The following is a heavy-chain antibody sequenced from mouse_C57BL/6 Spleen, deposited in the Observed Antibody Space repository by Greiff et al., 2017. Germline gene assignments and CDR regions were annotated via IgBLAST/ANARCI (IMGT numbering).Heavy chain of an antibody. V-gene: IGHV1-64*01. Sequence: QVQLKQPGAELVKPGASVKLSCKASGYTFTSYWMHWVKQRPGQGLEWIGMIHPNSGSTNYNEKFKSKATLTVDKSSSTAYMQLSSLTSEDSAVYYCARTSSYGSRHYYAMDYWGQGTSVTVSS. J-gene: IGHJ4*01. CDR2: IHPNSGST. D-gene: IGHD1-1*01. CDR3: ARTSSYGSRHYYAMDY. CDR1: GYTFTSYW.